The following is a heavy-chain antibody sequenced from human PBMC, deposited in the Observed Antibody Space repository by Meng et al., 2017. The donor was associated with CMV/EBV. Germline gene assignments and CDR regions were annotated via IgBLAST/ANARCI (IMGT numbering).Heavy chain of an antibody. Sequence: SETLSPTCAVYGGSFSGYYWSWIRQLPGKGLEWIGEINHSGSTNYNPSLKSRVTISVDTSKNQFSLKLSSVTAADTAVYYCARVVPAAIGGRGGPFDYWGQGTLVTVSS. V-gene: IGHV4-34*01. CDR2: INHSGST. CDR1: GGSFSGYY. CDR3: ARVVPAAIGGRGGPFDY. D-gene: IGHD2-2*02. J-gene: IGHJ4*02.